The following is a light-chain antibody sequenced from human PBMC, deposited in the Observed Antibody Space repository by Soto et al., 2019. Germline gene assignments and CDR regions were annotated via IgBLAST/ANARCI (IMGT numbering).Light chain of an antibody. J-gene: IGKJ1*01. CDR3: QQYNSYSLT. Sequence: DIQMTQSPSTLSASVVDIVTTTCLASQSISSWLAWYQQKPGKAPKLLIYDASSLESGVPSRFSGSGSGTEFTLTISSLQPDDFATYYCQQYNSYSLTFGQGTKVDIK. CDR2: DAS. CDR1: QSISSW. V-gene: IGKV1-5*01.